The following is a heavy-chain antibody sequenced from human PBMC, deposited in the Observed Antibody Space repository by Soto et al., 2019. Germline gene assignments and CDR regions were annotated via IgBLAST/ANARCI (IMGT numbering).Heavy chain of an antibody. Sequence: QVQLVQSGAEVKKPGSSVKVSCKASGGTFSSYTISWVRQAPGQGLEWMGRIIPILGIANYAQKFQGRVTITADKSTITAYMELSSLRSEDTAVYYCARGYCSSTSCYMDYYYMDVWGKGTTVTVSS. CDR3: ARGYCSSTSCYMDYYYMDV. CDR1: GGTFSSYT. CDR2: IIPILGIA. V-gene: IGHV1-69*02. D-gene: IGHD2-2*02. J-gene: IGHJ6*03.